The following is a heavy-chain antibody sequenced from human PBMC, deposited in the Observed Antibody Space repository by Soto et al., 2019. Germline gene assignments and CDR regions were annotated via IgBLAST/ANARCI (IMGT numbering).Heavy chain of an antibody. D-gene: IGHD6-13*01. CDR1: GYTFTSYA. J-gene: IGHJ3*02. Sequence: ASVKVSCKASGYTFTSYAMHWVRQAPGQRLEWMGWINAGNGNTKYSQKLQGRVTITRDTSASTAYMELSSLRSEDTAVYYCARFELGIRGRNDAFDIWGQGTMVTVSS. V-gene: IGHV1-3*01. CDR3: ARFELGIRGRNDAFDI. CDR2: INAGNGNT.